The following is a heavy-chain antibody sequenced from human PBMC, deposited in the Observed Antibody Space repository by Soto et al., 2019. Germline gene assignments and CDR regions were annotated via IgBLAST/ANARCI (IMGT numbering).Heavy chain of an antibody. D-gene: IGHD3-3*01. J-gene: IGHJ5*02. Sequence: SVKVSCKASGGTFSSYTISWVRQAPGQGLEWMGRIIPILGIANYAQKFQGRVTITADKSTSTAYMELSSLRSEDTAVYYCARQVYDFWSGYANNWFAPWGQGTLVTVAS. CDR2: IIPILGIA. CDR3: ARQVYDFWSGYANNWFAP. V-gene: IGHV1-69*02. CDR1: GGTFSSYT.